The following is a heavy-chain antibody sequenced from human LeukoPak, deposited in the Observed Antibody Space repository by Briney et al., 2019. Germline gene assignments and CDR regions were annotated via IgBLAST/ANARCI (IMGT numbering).Heavy chain of an antibody. CDR3: AREGYDSWTGYYTFDN. Sequence: SETLSLTCTVSGGSVSSYSHYWSWIRQPPGKGLEWIGNIYYSGSTKYNPSLTNGVTISVDTSKNQISLKLSAVTAADTAVYYCAREGYDSWTGYYTFDNWGQGTLVTVSS. CDR2: IYYSGST. CDR1: GGSVSSYSHY. V-gene: IGHV4-61*01. D-gene: IGHD3-3*01. J-gene: IGHJ4*02.